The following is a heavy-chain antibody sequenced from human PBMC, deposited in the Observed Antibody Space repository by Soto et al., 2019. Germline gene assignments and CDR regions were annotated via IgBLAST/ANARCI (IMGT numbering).Heavy chain of an antibody. V-gene: IGHV4-39*01. CDR2: IYYSGRT. CDR3: ARRTVNIRTFYSGLKTHCFDY. D-gene: IGHD6-19*01. CDR1: GGSISSSSYY. J-gene: IGHJ4*02. Sequence: QLQLQESGPGLVKPSETLSLTCAVSGGSISSSSYYWGWIRQPPGKGLEWIGSIYYSGRTYYTPSLQSRAALSVDSSKNQFSLKLTSVPAADTAVYYCARRTVNIRTFYSGLKTHCFDYWGQGTLVTVSS.